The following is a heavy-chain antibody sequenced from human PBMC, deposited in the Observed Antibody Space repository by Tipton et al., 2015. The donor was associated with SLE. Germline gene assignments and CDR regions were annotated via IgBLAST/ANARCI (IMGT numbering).Heavy chain of an antibody. J-gene: IGHJ5*01. V-gene: IGHV3-30*02. CDR1: GFSFSDFA. D-gene: IGHD3-22*01. CDR3: AKDPANGYYDDSGYYLFNWFDS. CDR2: TQYDGGNE. Sequence: SLRLSCAASGFSFSDFAMHWVRQAPGKGLEWVAFTQYDGGNENYADSVKGRFTVSRDNSKNMPYLQMNSLRADDTALYYCAKDPANGYYDDSGYYLFNWFDSWGQGTLVTVSS.